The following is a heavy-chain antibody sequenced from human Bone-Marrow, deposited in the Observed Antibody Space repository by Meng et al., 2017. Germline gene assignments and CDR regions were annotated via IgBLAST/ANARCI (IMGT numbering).Heavy chain of an antibody. V-gene: IGHV1-18*01. CDR1: GYTFTSYG. J-gene: IGHJ6*02. CDR2: ISAYNGNT. D-gene: IGHD3-22*01. CDR3: ARDSEVIVVVITIGGYYYGMDV. Sequence: ASVKVSCKASGYTFTSYGISWVRQAPGQGLEWMGWISAYNGNTNYAQKLQGRVTMTTDTSTSTAYMELSRLRSDDTAVYYCARDSEVIVVVITIGGYYYGMDVWGQGTTVTVSS.